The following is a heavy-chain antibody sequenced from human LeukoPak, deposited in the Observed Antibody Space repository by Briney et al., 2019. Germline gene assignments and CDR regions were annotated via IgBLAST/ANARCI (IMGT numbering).Heavy chain of an antibody. Sequence: ASVRVSCKASGYTFAAYFIFWVRQAPGQGLEWVGYMNPNTGDTNYAQKFQGRVALTGDTSVSTAYMELTRLRSDDSAIYYCSRESFCGATSRHQDHWGQGTLVTVSS. D-gene: IGHD2-21*01. CDR2: MNPNTGDT. CDR3: SRESFCGATSRHQDH. V-gene: IGHV1-2*02. CDR1: GYTFAAYF. J-gene: IGHJ4*02.